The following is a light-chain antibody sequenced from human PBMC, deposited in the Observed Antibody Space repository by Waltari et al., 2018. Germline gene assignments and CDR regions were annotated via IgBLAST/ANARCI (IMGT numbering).Light chain of an antibody. J-gene: IGLJ2*01. Sequence: QSALTQPSSASGSPGQSIHNSCTGTIRNCAGHKTVPGYQQHPGKVPKLISYEVTNRPAGVSNRVSGSKAGNTACLTISGRQAADEADYYCSSYTDSNLVLFGGGTKLTVL. CDR1: IRNCAGHKT. CDR3: SSYTDSNLVL. V-gene: IGLV2-14*03. CDR2: EVT.